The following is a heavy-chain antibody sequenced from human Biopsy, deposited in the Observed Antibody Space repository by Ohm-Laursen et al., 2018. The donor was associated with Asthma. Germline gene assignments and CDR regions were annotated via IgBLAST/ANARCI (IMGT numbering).Heavy chain of an antibody. CDR3: ARGYSGTDRIVYYYSGMEV. CDR1: GGMFGNYA. CDR2: LIPVLGTA. D-gene: IGHD5-12*01. V-gene: IGHV1-69*01. Sequence: SSVKVSCKASGGMFGNYAISWVRQAPRQGLEWMGGLIPVLGTADYAPMFEGRVTITADESTSTAYLELTSLRFEDTAVYYCARGYSGTDRIVYYYSGMEVWGQGTTVAVSS. J-gene: IGHJ6*02.